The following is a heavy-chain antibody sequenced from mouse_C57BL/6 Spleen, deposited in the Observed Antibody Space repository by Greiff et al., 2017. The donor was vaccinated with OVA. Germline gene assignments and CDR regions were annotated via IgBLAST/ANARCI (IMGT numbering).Heavy chain of an antibody. CDR2: IYPGDGDT. Sequence: QVQLQQSGAELVKPGASVKISCKASGYAFSSYWMNWVKQRPGKGLEWIGQIYPGDGDTNYNGKFKGKATLTADKSSSTAYMQLSSLTSEDSAVYFCAREFYYGSSSYAMDYWGQGTSVTVSS. CDR3: AREFYYGSSSYAMDY. D-gene: IGHD1-1*01. CDR1: GYAFSSYW. J-gene: IGHJ4*01. V-gene: IGHV1-80*01.